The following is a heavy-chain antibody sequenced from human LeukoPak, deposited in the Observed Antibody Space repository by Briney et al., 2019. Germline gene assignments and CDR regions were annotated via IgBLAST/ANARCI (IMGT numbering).Heavy chain of an antibody. V-gene: IGHV3-9*03. CDR3: AKEGSSGWYDH. Sequence: SGRSLRLSCAASGFTFDDYAMHWVRQAPGKGLEWVSGISWNSGSIGYADSVKGRFTISRDNAKNSLYLQMNSLRAEDMALYYCAKEGSSGWYDHWGQGTLVTVSS. J-gene: IGHJ5*02. CDR1: GFTFDDYA. D-gene: IGHD6-19*01. CDR2: ISWNSGSI.